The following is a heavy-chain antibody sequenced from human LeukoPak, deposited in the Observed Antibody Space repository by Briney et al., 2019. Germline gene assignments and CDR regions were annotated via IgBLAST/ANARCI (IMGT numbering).Heavy chain of an antibody. Sequence: GGSLRLSWSASGITFSSYQMNWVRQAPGKGLEWVSYIITSSSYIYYADSLKGRFTISRDNAKNSLYLQMNSLRAEDTAVYYCAREVQLWSLDYYSYSMDVWGQGTTVTISS. D-gene: IGHD5-18*01. J-gene: IGHJ6*03. CDR2: IITSSSYI. CDR3: AREVQLWSLDYYSYSMDV. V-gene: IGHV3-21*05. CDR1: GITFSSYQ.